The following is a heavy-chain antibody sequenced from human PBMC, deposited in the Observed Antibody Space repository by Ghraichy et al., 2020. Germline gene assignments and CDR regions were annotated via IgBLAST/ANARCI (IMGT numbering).Heavy chain of an antibody. CDR2: ISRDSGVL. J-gene: IGHJ4*02. V-gene: IGHV3-9*01. D-gene: IGHD5-18*01. CDR3: AKSAFSSGLSYFDY. Sequence: GGSLRLSCAASGFTFHNHPMHWVRHAPGKGLEWVSGISRDSGVLAYTDSVKGRFTISRDNAKNSLHLQMNSLRTEDTAMYYCAKSAFSSGLSYFDYWGQGALVTVSS. CDR1: GFTFHNHP.